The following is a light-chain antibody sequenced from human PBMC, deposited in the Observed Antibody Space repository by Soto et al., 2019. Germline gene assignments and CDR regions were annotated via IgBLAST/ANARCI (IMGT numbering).Light chain of an antibody. CDR2: AAS. V-gene: IGKV3-15*01. Sequence: EIVMTQSPATLSVSPGERATLSCRASQSVGSNLVWYQQKPGQAPRVLIYAASTRATGIPARFSGSGSGTEFTLTINSLQSEDFAVYYCQQYNNWVTFGGGTKVEI. J-gene: IGKJ4*01. CDR1: QSVGSN. CDR3: QQYNNWVT.